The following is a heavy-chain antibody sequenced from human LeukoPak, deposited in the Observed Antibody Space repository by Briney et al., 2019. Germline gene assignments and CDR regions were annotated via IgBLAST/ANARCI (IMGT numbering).Heavy chain of an antibody. Sequence: GGSLRLSCAASGFTFSNYWMHWVRQAPGKGLVWVSRIKSDGSRTDYADSVKGRFTISRDNAKNTLYLQMNSLRAEDTAVYYCAKSLWRITMVRGAYGMDVWGQGTTVTVSS. CDR2: IKSDGSRT. CDR3: AKSLWRITMVRGAYGMDV. D-gene: IGHD3-10*01. CDR1: GFTFSNYW. J-gene: IGHJ6*02. V-gene: IGHV3-74*01.